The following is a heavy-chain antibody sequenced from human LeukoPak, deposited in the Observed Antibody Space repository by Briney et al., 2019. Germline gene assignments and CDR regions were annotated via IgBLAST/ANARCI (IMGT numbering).Heavy chain of an antibody. CDR2: MSPNSGDT. CDR1: GYTFTTHD. CDR3: VRTPPNWGFDY. D-gene: IGHD7-27*01. V-gene: IGHV1-8*01. Sequence: ASVKVSCKAPGYTFTTHDINWVRQATGQGLEWLGWMSPNSGDTGYAQKFQGRVTMTSDSSISTAYMELSSLRSEDTAIYYCVRTPPNWGFDYWGQGTLVTVSS. J-gene: IGHJ4*02.